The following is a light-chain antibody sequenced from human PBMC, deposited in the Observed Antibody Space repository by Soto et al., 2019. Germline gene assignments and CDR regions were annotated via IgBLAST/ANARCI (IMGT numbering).Light chain of an antibody. Sequence: QAVLTHPASVSGSPGQSITISCTGTSSDVGGYNYVSWYQQHPGKAPKLMIYEVSNRPSGVSNRFSGSKSGNTASLTISGLQAEDEADYYCSSYTSSSTGVFGTGTKLTVL. CDR1: SSDVGGYNY. CDR3: SSYTSSSTGV. CDR2: EVS. V-gene: IGLV2-14*01. J-gene: IGLJ1*01.